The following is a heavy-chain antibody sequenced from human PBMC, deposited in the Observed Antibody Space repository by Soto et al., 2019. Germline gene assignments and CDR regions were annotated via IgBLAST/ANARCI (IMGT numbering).Heavy chain of an antibody. CDR3: ARVRLELYSEYYYYGMDV. Sequence: SETLSLICAVYGGSFSGYYWSWIRQPPGKGLEWIGEINHSGSTNYNPSLKSRVTISVGTSKNQFSLKLSSVTAADTAVYYCARVRLELYSEYYYYGMDVWGQGTTVTVSS. J-gene: IGHJ6*02. CDR2: INHSGST. CDR1: GGSFSGYY. V-gene: IGHV4-34*01. D-gene: IGHD3-10*01.